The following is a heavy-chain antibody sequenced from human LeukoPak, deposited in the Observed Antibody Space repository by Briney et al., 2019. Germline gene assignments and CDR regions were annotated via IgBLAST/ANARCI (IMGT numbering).Heavy chain of an antibody. CDR1: GGSVSSGSYY. V-gene: IGHV4-61*01. J-gene: IGHJ3*02. CDR3: ASPSGGRYRDDALDI. D-gene: IGHD3-10*01. Sequence: SETLSLTCTVSGGSVSSGSYYWSWIRQPPGKRLEWGGYISYTGTTNYNPSLRSRVTISVDMSKNQIFLKLNSLTAADTAVYHCASPSGGRYRDDALDIWGQGTMVTVSS. CDR2: ISYTGTT.